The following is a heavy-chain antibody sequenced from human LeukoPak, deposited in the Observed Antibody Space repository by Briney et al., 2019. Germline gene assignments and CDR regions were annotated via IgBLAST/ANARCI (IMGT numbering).Heavy chain of an antibody. D-gene: IGHD5-24*01. CDR1: GGSISSGNYY. CDR3: ARQPFDGLIFDY. V-gene: IGHV4-39*01. CDR2: IYYSGST. J-gene: IGHJ4*02. Sequence: SETLSLTCTVSGGSISSGNYYWGWIRQPPGKGLEWIGSIYYSGSTYYNSSLKSRVTISVDTSKNQFSLKLSSVTAADTAVYYCARQPFDGLIFDYWGQGTLVTVSS.